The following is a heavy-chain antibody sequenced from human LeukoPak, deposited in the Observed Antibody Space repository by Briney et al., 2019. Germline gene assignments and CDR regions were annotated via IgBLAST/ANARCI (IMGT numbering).Heavy chain of an antibody. CDR1: GFTFGNYG. D-gene: IGHD4-17*01. J-gene: IGHJ6*02. V-gene: IGHV3-30*18. CDR3: AKELYNYGDYGAEGLDV. Sequence: GGSLRLSCAVSGFTFGNYGMHWVRQAPGKGLEWEALISYDGSSEYYAGSVKGRFTISRDNSKITVYLQMNSLKAEDTAVYYCAKELYNYGDYGAEGLDVGGQGTTVTVS. CDR2: ISYDGSSE.